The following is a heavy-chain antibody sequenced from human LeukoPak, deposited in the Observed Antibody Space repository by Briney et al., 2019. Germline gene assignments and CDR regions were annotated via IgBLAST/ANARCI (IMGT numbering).Heavy chain of an antibody. J-gene: IGHJ3*02. CDR2: ISYDGSNK. D-gene: IGHD1-7*01. CDR3: ASVNYGALAHLGAFDI. CDR1: GFTFSDYY. V-gene: IGHV3-30-3*01. Sequence: GGSLRLSCAASGFTFSDYYMSWIRQAPGKGLEWVAVISYDGSNKYYADSVKGRFTISRDNSKNTLYLQMNSLRAEDTAVYYCASVNYGALAHLGAFDIWGQGTMVTVSS.